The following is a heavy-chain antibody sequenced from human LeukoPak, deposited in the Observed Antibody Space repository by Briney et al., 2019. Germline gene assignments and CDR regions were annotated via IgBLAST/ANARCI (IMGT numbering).Heavy chain of an antibody. CDR3: ARGYVLLHDAFDI. Sequence: SGTLSLTCAVSGGSISSSNWWSWVRPPPGKELEWIGEIYHSGSTNYNPSLKSRVTISVDKSKNQFSLKLSSVTAADTAVYYCARGYVLLHDAFDIWGQGTMVTVSS. CDR1: GGSISSSNW. V-gene: IGHV4-4*02. D-gene: IGHD3-16*01. J-gene: IGHJ3*02. CDR2: IYHSGST.